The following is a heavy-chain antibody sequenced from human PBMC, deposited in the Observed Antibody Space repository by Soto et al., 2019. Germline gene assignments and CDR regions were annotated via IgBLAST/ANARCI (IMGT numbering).Heavy chain of an antibody. CDR3: ARGGGCSSGWYQFDY. D-gene: IGHD6-19*01. CDR2: INPSGGST. J-gene: IGHJ4*02. V-gene: IGHV1-46*01. Sequence: ASLKVSCKASGYTFTIYYMHWVLQAPGQGLEWMGIINPSGGSTSYAQKFQGRVTMTRDTSTSTVYMGLSSLRSEDTAVYYCARGGGCSSGWYQFDYWGQGTLVTVSS. CDR1: GYTFTIYY.